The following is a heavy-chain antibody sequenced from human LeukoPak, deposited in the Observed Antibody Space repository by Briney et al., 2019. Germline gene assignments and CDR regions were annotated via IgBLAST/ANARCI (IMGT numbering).Heavy chain of an antibody. V-gene: IGHV4-61*01. CDR3: ASYRSSGWDDY. CDR1: GGSVSSTSYY. Sequence: SGTLSLTCTVSGGSVSSTSYYWSWIRQPPGKGLEWIGYIYYSGSTNYNPSLKSRVTISVDVSKNQFSLKLTSVTAADTAVYYCASYRSSGWDDYWGQGTLVTVSS. D-gene: IGHD6-19*01. CDR2: IYYSGST. J-gene: IGHJ4*02.